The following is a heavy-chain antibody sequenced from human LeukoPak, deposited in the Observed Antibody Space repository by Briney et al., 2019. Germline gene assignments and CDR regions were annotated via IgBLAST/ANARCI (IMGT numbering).Heavy chain of an antibody. CDR1: GGSISSYY. CDR2: IYYSGST. V-gene: IGHV4-59*01. D-gene: IGHD3-16*02. CDR3: ARSGSYRYFLDY. Sequence: SVTLSLTCTVSGGSISSYYWSWIRQPPGKGLEWIGYIYYSGSTNYNPSLKSRVTISVDTSKNQFSLKLSSVTAADTAVYYCARSGSYRYFLDYWGQGTLVTVSS. J-gene: IGHJ4*02.